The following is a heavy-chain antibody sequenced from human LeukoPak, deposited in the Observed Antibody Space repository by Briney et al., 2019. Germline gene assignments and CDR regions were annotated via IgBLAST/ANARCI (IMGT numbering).Heavy chain of an antibody. CDR3: ARVISGYDLNPFDI. D-gene: IGHD5-12*01. CDR2: IYHSGST. CDR1: GGSITSTNW. Sequence: SETLSLTCAVSGGSITSTNWWSWVRQPPGKGLEWIGEIYHSGSTNYNPSLKSRVTISMDKSKNQFSLRLTSVTAADTALYYCARVISGYDLNPFDIWGQGTMVTVSS. J-gene: IGHJ3*02. V-gene: IGHV4-4*02.